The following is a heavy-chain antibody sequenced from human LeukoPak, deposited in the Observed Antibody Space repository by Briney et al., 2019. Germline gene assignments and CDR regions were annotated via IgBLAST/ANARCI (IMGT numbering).Heavy chain of an antibody. CDR1: GYSVTGYY. J-gene: IGHJ4*02. D-gene: IGHD5-18*01. CDR2: ILHNSSGT. Sequence: ASVKVSCKASGYSVTGYYMHWVRQAPGQGREWMGWILHNSSGTNYAQKFQGRVTMTRDTSISTAYMELSRLRSDEPAVYYCARVGGNSYRTFDDWGQGTLVTVSS. CDR3: ARVGGNSYRTFDD. V-gene: IGHV1-2*02.